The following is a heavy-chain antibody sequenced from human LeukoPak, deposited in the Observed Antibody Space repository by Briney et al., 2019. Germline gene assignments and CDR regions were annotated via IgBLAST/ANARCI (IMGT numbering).Heavy chain of an antibody. CDR1: GFTFSSYG. Sequence: PGGSLRLSCAASGFTFSSYGMPWVRQAPGKGLEWVAVISYDGSNKYYADSVKGRFTISRDNSKNTLYLQMNSLRAEGTAVYYCAKDTAGSMVTFCDYWGQGTLVTVSS. V-gene: IGHV3-30*18. CDR2: ISYDGSNK. J-gene: IGHJ4*02. D-gene: IGHD5-18*01. CDR3: AKDTAGSMVTFCDY.